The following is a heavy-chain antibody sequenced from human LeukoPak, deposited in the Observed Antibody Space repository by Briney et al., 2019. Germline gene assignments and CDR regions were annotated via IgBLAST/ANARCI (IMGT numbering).Heavy chain of an antibody. V-gene: IGHV3-33*01. CDR2: IWYDGSNK. CDR3: ARDLLQQWRNVEITRLPDY. J-gene: IGHJ4*02. Sequence: PGGSLRLSCAASGFTFSSYGMHWVRQAPGKGLEWVAVIWYDGSNKYYADSMKGRFTISRDNSKNTLYLQMNSLRAEDTAVYYCARDLLQQWRNVEITRLPDYWGQGTLVTVSS. D-gene: IGHD6-19*01. CDR1: GFTFSSYG.